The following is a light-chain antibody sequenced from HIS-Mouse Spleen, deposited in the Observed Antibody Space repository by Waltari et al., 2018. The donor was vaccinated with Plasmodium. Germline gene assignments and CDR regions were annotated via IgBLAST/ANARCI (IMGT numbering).Light chain of an antibody. CDR2: EDS. CDR1: ALPKKY. Sequence: SYELTQPPSVSVSPGQTARITCSGAALPKKYAYWYQQKSGQAPVRVLYEDSKRPSGIPARFSGSSSGTMATLTISGAQVEDEADYYCYSTDSSGNHRVFGGGTKLTVL. J-gene: IGLJ3*02. CDR3: YSTDSSGNHRV. V-gene: IGLV3-10*01.